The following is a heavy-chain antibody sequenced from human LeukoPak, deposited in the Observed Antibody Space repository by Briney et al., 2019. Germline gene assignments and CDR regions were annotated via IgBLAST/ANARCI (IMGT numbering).Heavy chain of an antibody. Sequence: SETLSLTCTVSGGSISSYYWSWIRQPPGKGLEWIGYIYYSGSTNYNPSLKSRVTISVDTSKNQFSLKLSSVTAADTAVYYCARFRMPPPCYFDYWGQGTLVTVSS. CDR1: GGSISSYY. D-gene: IGHD2-2*01. J-gene: IGHJ4*02. CDR2: IYYSGST. CDR3: ARFRMPPPCYFDY. V-gene: IGHV4-59*01.